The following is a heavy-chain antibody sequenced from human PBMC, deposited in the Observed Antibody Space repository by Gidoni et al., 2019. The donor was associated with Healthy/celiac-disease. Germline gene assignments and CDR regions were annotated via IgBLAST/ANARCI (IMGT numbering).Heavy chain of an antibody. CDR1: GFTFSSYA. Sequence: QVQLVESGGGVVQPGRSLRLSCAASGFTFSSYAMHWVRQAPGKGLEWVAVISYDGSNKYYADSVKGRFTISRDNSKNTLYLQMNSLRAEDTAVYYCARVDCGGDCYSLYFQRWGQGTLVTVSS. D-gene: IGHD2-21*02. CDR3: ARVDCGGDCYSLYFQR. CDR2: ISYDGSNK. J-gene: IGHJ1*01. V-gene: IGHV3-30*04.